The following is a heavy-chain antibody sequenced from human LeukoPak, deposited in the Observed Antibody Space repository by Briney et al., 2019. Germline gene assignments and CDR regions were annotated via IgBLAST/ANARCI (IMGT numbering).Heavy chain of an antibody. CDR1: GITLSAYG. D-gene: IGHD5-24*01. CDR2: ISSDGRTK. V-gene: IGHV3-30*18. CDR3: AKDSSRRWQLTYYFDY. Sequence: GRSLRLSCAASGITLSAYGMHWVRQAPGKGLEWVAVISSDGRTKYSTDSVKGRFTISRDNSENRLYLQMSNGRVEDTAVYYCAKDSSRRWQLTYYFDYWGQGTLVTVSA. J-gene: IGHJ4*02.